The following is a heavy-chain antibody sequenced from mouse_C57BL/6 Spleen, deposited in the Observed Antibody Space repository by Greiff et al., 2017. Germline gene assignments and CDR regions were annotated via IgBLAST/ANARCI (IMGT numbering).Heavy chain of an antibody. Sequence: VQGVESGPGLVQPSQSLSITCTVSGFSLTSYGVHWVRQSPGKGLEWLGVIWRGGSTDYNAAFMSRLSITKDNSKSQVFFKMNSLQADDTAIYYCAKSKDYGSSYGFDYWGQGTTLTVSS. J-gene: IGHJ2*01. CDR2: IWRGGST. V-gene: IGHV2-5*01. D-gene: IGHD1-1*01. CDR1: GFSLTSYG. CDR3: AKSKDYGSSYGFDY.